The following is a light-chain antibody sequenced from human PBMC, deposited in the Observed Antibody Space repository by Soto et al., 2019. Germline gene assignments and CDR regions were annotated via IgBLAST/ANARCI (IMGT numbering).Light chain of an antibody. CDR3: QQFSLYWA. V-gene: IGKV1-5*01. Sequence: DIQMTQSPSTLSASVGDGVTITCRASQSISNRLAWYQQRPGKAPKYLIYNADTLESGVPSRFSGSGYGTEFILTISSLQPDDFATYYCQQFSLYWAFGQGTKVDIK. J-gene: IGKJ1*01. CDR2: NAD. CDR1: QSISNR.